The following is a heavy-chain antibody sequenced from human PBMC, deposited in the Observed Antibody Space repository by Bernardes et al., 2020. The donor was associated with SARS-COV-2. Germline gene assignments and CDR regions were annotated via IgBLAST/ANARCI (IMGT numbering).Heavy chain of an antibody. CDR3: ARDSPYSGYDRGGIGSPADY. V-gene: IGHV1-2*02. Sequence: ASVKVSCKASGYTFTGYYMHWVRQAPGQGLEWMGWINPNSGGTNYAQKFQGRVTMTRDTSISTAYMELSRLRSDDTAVYYCARDSPYSGYDRGGIGSPADYWGKGTLVNVSS. D-gene: IGHD5-12*01. CDR2: INPNSGGT. CDR1: GYTFTGYY. J-gene: IGHJ4*02.